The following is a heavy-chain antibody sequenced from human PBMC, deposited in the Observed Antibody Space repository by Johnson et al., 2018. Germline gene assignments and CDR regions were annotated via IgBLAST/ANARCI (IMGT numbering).Heavy chain of an antibody. CDR2: ISPTSSYI. CDR1: GFTFSSYT. V-gene: IGHV3-21*01. CDR3: GREEEDIGGNWFDP. D-gene: IGHD5-12*01. J-gene: IGHJ5*02. Sequence: VQLVESGGGLVKPGGSLRLSCAASGFTFSSYTINWVRLAPGKGLEWVSPISPTSSYIFYADSVKGRFTISRDNAKNSLFLKMNSRRVEDTAGYYWGREEEDIGGNWFDPWGQGTLVTVSS.